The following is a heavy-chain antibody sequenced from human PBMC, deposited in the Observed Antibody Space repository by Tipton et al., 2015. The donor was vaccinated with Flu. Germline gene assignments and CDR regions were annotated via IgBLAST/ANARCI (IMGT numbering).Heavy chain of an antibody. D-gene: IGHD3-10*01. V-gene: IGHV3-15*01. J-gene: IGHJ4*02. Sequence: SLRLSCVASGFTFSNAWMSWVRQAPGKGLEWVGRIKSKTDGGTRDFAAPVKGRFAISRDDSKNTVFLQMNGLKIEDTAVYYCAAGAGRSDFDYWGQGTLVTVSS. CDR2: IKSKTDGGTR. CDR1: GFTFSNAW. CDR3: AAGAGRSDFDY.